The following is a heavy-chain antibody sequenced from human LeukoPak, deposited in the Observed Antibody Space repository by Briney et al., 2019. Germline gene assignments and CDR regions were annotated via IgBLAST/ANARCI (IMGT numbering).Heavy chain of an antibody. V-gene: IGHV3-66*02. J-gene: IGHJ4*02. CDR2: IYNGGTT. CDR3: AGGGEAARSLAY. CDR1: GLTSNF. D-gene: IGHD3-16*01. Sequence: GGSLSLSCAASGLTSNFLTWVRPAPGRGLEWVSVIYNGGTTYYADSVKGRFTISRDKYKSTLFVYLQMNSLRTADTALYYCAGGGEAARSLAYWGQGALVTASS.